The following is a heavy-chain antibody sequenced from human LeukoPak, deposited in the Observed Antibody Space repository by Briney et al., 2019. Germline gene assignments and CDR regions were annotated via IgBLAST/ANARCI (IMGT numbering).Heavy chain of an antibody. J-gene: IGHJ6*02. CDR1: GGTFSSYA. V-gene: IGHV1-69*04. Sequence: SVKVSCKASGGTFSSYAISWVRQAPGQGLEWMGRIIPILGIANYAQKFQGRVTITADKSTSTAYMELSSLRSEDTAVYYCVIAAALYYYYGMDVWGQGTTVTVSS. CDR2: IIPILGIA. D-gene: IGHD6-13*01. CDR3: VIAAALYYYYGMDV.